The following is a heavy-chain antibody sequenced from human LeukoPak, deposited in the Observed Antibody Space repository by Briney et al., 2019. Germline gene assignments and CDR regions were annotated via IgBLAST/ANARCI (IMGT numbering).Heavy chain of an antibody. Sequence: SETLSLTCTVSGDSISSSYYWGWIRQPPGKGLEWIGSIYYSGSIYYNASLKSRVTISGDTAKNQFYLKLTSVTPADPAVYYCPRDAHSSSFPNWLDPWGQGPLLTVSS. CDR3: PRDAHSSSFPNWLDP. CDR1: GDSISSSYY. CDR2: IYYSGSI. V-gene: IGHV4-39*07. J-gene: IGHJ5*02. D-gene: IGHD6-6*01.